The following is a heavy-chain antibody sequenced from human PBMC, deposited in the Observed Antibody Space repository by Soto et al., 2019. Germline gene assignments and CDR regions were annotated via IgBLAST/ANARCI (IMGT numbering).Heavy chain of an antibody. V-gene: IGHV5-51*01. D-gene: IGHD3-22*01. CDR2: IYPGDSDT. J-gene: IGHJ3*02. CDR3: ASLYYDSSGYYYDYAFDI. Sequence: GESLKISCKGSGYSFTSYWIGWVRQMPGKGLEWMGIIYPGDSDTRYSPSFQGQVTISADKSISTAYLQWSSLKASDTAMYYCASLYYDSSGYYYDYAFDIWGQGTMVTVS. CDR1: GYSFTSYW.